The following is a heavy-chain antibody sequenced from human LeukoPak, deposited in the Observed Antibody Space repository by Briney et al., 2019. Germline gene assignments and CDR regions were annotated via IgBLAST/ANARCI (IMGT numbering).Heavy chain of an antibody. J-gene: IGHJ4*02. CDR2: ISGSDDGT. CDR3: AKSPVSSCRGSFCYPFDL. Sequence: PGGSLRLSCAASGFTFSTYAMSWVRQIPGTGLEWVSAISGSDDGTYYADSVKGRCTISRDNSRNTLYLQMNTLRAEDTAVYFCAKSPVSSCRGSFCYPFDLWGQGNLVSVSS. D-gene: IGHD2-15*01. CDR1: GFTFSTYA. V-gene: IGHV3-23*01.